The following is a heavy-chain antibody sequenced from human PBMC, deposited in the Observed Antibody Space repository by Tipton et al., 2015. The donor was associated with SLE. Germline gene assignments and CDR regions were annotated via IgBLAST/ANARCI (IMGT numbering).Heavy chain of an antibody. CDR1: GYTFTSYD. J-gene: IGHJ5*02. CDR2: MNPNSGNT. D-gene: IGHD3-10*01. Sequence: QVQLVQSGAEVKKPGASVKVSCKASGYTFTSYDINWVRQAPGQGLEWVGWMNPNSGNTGYAQTFQGRVTMTTDTSTSTAYMELRSLRSDDTAVYYCARDLREIGWFGEYNWFDPWGQGTLVTVSS. CDR3: ARDLREIGWFGEYNWFDP. V-gene: IGHV1-8*01.